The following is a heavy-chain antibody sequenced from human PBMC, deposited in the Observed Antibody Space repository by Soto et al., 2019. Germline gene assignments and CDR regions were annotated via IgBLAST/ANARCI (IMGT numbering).Heavy chain of an antibody. V-gene: IGHV3-23*01. CDR1: GFTFSSYA. CDR3: TSEDVATGMV. CDR2: ISGSGGST. Sequence: GGSLRLPCAASGFTFSSYAMSWVRQAPGKGLEWVSAISGSGGSTYYADSVKGRFTISRDNSKNTLYLQMNSRRAEDTGVYYCTSEDVATGMVWGQGTLVTVSS. D-gene: IGHD5-12*01. J-gene: IGHJ4*02.